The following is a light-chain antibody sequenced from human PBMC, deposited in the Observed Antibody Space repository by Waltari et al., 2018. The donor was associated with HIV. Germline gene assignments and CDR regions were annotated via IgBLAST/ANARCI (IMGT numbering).Light chain of an antibody. CDR3: GVWDSTLKQWL. CDR2: RNY. V-gene: IGLV1-47*01. J-gene: IGLJ3*02. CDR1: TSHVETQC. Sequence: QSVLTQPPSASGTPVQTVTTSCSGSTSHVETQCVYCYQQLPGTAPKLLTYRNYQRPSGVPDRFSSSKPGASASMIISVLRSEDEADYSCGVWDSTLKQWLFGGGTKLTVL.